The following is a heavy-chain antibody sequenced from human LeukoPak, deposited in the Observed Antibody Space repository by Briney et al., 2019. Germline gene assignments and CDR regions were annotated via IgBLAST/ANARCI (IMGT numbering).Heavy chain of an antibody. CDR1: GGSISSYY. D-gene: IGHD6-19*01. Sequence: SETLSLTCTVSGGSISSYYWSWIRQPPGKGLEWIGYIYYSGSTNYNPSLKSRVTISVDTSKNQFSLKLSSVTAADTAVYYCARGSSGWPYFDYWGQGTLVTVSS. CDR3: ARGSSGWPYFDY. CDR2: IYYSGST. V-gene: IGHV4-59*01. J-gene: IGHJ4*02.